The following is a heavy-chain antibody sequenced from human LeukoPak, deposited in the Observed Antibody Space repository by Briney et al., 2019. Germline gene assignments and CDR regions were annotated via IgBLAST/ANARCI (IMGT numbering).Heavy chain of an antibody. CDR1: GYTLTSYY. D-gene: IGHD2-15*01. CDR2: INPSGGST. Sequence: ASVKVSCKASGYTLTSYYMHWVRQAPGQGLEWMGIINPSGGSTSYAQKFQGRVTMTRDTSTSTVYMELSSLRSEDTAVYYCARTEGSGEFDYWGQGTLVTVSS. V-gene: IGHV1-46*01. J-gene: IGHJ4*02. CDR3: ARTEGSGEFDY.